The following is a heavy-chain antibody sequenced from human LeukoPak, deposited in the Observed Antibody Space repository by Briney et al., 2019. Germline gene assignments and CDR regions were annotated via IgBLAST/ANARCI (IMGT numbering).Heavy chain of an antibody. CDR2: ISSSSSTI. CDR3: ARDHCSSTSCYKGPSSWYVY. V-gene: IGHV3-48*04. D-gene: IGHD2-2*02. CDR1: GFTFSSYS. J-gene: IGHJ4*02. Sequence: GGSLRLSCVASGFTFSSYSMNWVRQAPGKGLEWVSYISSSSSTIYYADSVKGRFTISRDNAKNSLYLQMNSLRAEDTAVYYCARDHCSSTSCYKGPSSWYVYWGQGTLVTVSS.